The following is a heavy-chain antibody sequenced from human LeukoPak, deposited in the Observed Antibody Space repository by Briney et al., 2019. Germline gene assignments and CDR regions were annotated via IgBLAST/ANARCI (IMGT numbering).Heavy chain of an antibody. D-gene: IGHD2-2*01. V-gene: IGHV4-34*01. CDR3: ARMGYCSSTSCYDAFDI. J-gene: IGHJ3*02. CDR2: INHSGST. CDR1: GFTFRDYY. Sequence: AGGSLRLSCAASGFTFRDYYMSWIRQPPGKGLEWIGEINHSGSTNYNPSLKSRVTISVDTSKNQFSPKLSSVTAADTAVYYCARMGYCSSTSCYDAFDIWGQGTMVTVSS.